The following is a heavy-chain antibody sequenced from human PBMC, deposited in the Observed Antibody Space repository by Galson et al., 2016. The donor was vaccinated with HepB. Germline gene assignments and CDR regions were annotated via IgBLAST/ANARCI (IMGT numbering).Heavy chain of an antibody. D-gene: IGHD3-10*01. J-gene: IGHJ5*02. V-gene: IGHV3-7*01. CDR1: GFTFSSYW. Sequence: SLRLSCATSGFTFSSYWMTWVRQAPGKGLEWVANINQDGIEKYYVGFVEGRFTISRDNAKKSLYLQMDSLRAEDTAVYYCARSGEASWGQGTLVTVSS. CDR2: INQDGIEK. CDR3: ARSGEAS.